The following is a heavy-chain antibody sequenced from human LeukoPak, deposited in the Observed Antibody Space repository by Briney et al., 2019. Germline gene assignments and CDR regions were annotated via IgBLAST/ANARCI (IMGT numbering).Heavy chain of an antibody. D-gene: IGHD5-18*01. CDR2: IYTSGST. J-gene: IGHJ4*02. Sequence: SETLSLTCTVSGGSISSYYWSWIRQPAGKGLEWIGRIYTSGSTNYNPSLKSRVTISVDTSKNQFSLKLSSVTAADTAVYYCAREGYSYGSNYFDYWGQGTLVTVSS. V-gene: IGHV4-4*07. CDR3: AREGYSYGSNYFDY. CDR1: GGSISSYY.